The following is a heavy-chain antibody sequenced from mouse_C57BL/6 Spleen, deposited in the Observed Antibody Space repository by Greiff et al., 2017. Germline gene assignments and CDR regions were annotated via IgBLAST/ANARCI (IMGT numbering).Heavy chain of an antibody. Sequence: EVKLMESGPGLVKPSQSLSLTCSVTGYSITSGYYWNWIRQFPGNKLEWMGYISYDGSNNYNPSLKNRISITRDTSKNQFFLKLNSVTTEDTATXYCAGNYYGSSSHFDYWGQGTTLTVSS. CDR3: AGNYYGSSSHFDY. CDR2: ISYDGSN. J-gene: IGHJ2*01. D-gene: IGHD1-1*01. CDR1: GYSITSGYY. V-gene: IGHV3-6*01.